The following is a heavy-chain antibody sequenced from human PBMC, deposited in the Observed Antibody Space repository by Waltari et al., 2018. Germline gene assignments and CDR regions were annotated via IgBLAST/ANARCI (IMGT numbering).Heavy chain of an antibody. V-gene: IGHV1-3*03. CDR2: INSGSGET. CDR3: ARNTGYDILTGLSAFDI. Sequence: QVQLVQSGAEVKKPGASVKVSCKASGYTFTSYIIHWVRQAPGQRLEWVGWINSGSGETRYSQDFQGRVTITTDTSASIVYMELNSLISDDMAIYYCARNTGYDILTGLSAFDIWGQGTTVSVSA. J-gene: IGHJ3*02. D-gene: IGHD3-9*01. CDR1: GYTFTSYI.